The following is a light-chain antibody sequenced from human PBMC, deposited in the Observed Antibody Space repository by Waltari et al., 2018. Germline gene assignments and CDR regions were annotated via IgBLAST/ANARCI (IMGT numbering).Light chain of an antibody. V-gene: IGKV1-12*01. J-gene: IGKJ1*01. Sequence: DIQRTQSPSSVYASVADRVTITCRESQDISNWLAWYQQKPGKGPNLLIFGAFTLQGGVPSRFSGSGSGTDFTLTISGLQPEDSATFFCQQGSSFPPTFGQGTKVEIK. CDR1: QDISNW. CDR2: GAF. CDR3: QQGSSFPPT.